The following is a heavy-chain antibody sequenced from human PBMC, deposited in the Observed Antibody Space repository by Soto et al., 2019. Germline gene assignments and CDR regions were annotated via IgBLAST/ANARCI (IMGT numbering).Heavy chain of an antibody. CDR1: GFTFSSYG. Sequence: GGSLRLSCAASGFTFSSYGMHWVRQAPGKGLEWVAVISYDGSNKYYADSVKGRFTISRDNSKNTLYLQMNSLRAEDTAVYYCAKAGSSSSWYKHKYYFDYWGQGTLVTVSS. V-gene: IGHV3-30*18. CDR3: AKAGSSSSWYKHKYYFDY. D-gene: IGHD6-13*01. CDR2: ISYDGSNK. J-gene: IGHJ4*02.